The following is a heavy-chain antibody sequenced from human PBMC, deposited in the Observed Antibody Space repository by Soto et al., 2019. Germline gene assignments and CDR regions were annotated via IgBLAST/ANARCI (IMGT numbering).Heavy chain of an antibody. CDR2: ISRSSTGI. CDR3: ASAVTWGLDV. CDR1: GFTFSLYS. J-gene: IGHJ6*02. V-gene: IGHV3-48*02. Sequence: EVQLVESGGGLVQPGGSLRLSCAASGFTFSLYSMSWVSQAPGKGLEWVSYISRSSTGIHYADSVKGRFTISRDDATNSMHLQMNSLRDGDTAVYYCASAVTWGLDVWGQGTTVSISS. D-gene: IGHD3-10*01.